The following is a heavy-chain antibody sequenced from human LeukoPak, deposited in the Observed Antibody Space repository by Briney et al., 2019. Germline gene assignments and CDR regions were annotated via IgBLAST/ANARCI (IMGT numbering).Heavy chain of an antibody. CDR3: AKDITSGSYTPYFDY. D-gene: IGHD1-26*01. V-gene: IGHV3-9*01. J-gene: IGHJ4*02. CDR2: ISWNSGSI. CDR1: GFTFDDYA. Sequence: GRSLRLSCAASGFTFDDYAMHWVRQAPGKGLEWVSGISWNSGSIGYADSVKGRFTISRDNAKNSLYLQMNSLRAEDTALYYCAKDITSGSYTPYFDYWGQATLVTVSS.